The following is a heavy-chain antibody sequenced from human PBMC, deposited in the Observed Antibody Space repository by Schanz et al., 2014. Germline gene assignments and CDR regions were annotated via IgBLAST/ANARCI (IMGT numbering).Heavy chain of an antibody. CDR3: AKYCYSSGCRGEYFAE. Sequence: EVQLVQSGGGLVQPGGSLRLSCAASGFTFSDYWMSWVRQAPGKGLEWVSYISGGGGRTYYADSVKGRFTISRDNSKNAQYLKMNSLRGESTAADYCAKYCYSSGCRGEYFAEWGQGTLVTVAS. CDR1: GFTFSDYW. J-gene: IGHJ4*02. D-gene: IGHD6-25*01. V-gene: IGHV3-23*04. CDR2: ISGGGGRT.